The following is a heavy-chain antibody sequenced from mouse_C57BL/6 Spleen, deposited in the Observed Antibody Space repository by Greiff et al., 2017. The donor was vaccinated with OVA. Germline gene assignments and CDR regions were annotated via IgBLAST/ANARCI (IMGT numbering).Heavy chain of an antibody. Sequence: EVQLQQSGAELVRPGASVKLSCTASGFNIKDDYLHWVKQRPEQGLEWIGWIDPENGDPEYASKFQGKATITADTSSNTSYLQLSSLTSEDTTFYYCTTGQLSLEAMDYWGQGTSVTVSS. J-gene: IGHJ4*01. CDR2: IDPENGDP. D-gene: IGHD3-2*02. CDR3: TTGQLSLEAMDY. V-gene: IGHV14-4*01. CDR1: GFNIKDDY.